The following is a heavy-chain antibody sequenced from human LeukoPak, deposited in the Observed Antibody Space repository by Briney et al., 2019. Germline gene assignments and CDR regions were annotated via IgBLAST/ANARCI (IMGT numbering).Heavy chain of an antibody. CDR3: ARDGGDAEYFQH. V-gene: IGHV4-59*01. CDR1: GGSISSYY. D-gene: IGHD2-21*02. CDR2: IYYSGST. J-gene: IGHJ1*01. Sequence: SETLSLTCTVSGGSISSYYWSWIRQPPGKGLEWIGYIYYSGSTNYNPPLKSRVTISVDTSKNQFSLKLSSVTAADTAVYYCARDGGDAEYFQHWGQGTLVTVSS.